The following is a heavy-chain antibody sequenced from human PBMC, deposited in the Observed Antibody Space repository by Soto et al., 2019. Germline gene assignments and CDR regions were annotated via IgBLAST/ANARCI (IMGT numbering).Heavy chain of an antibody. CDR3: AREVPSRYFDL. Sequence: LSLTCAVYGGSFSDYYWSWVRQPPGKGLEWIGEINHSGSTNYNPSLKSRVTISVDTSKNQFSLKLNSVTAADTAVYYCAREVPSRYFDLWGRGTPVTVSS. J-gene: IGHJ2*01. V-gene: IGHV4-34*01. D-gene: IGHD3-10*01. CDR2: INHSGST. CDR1: GGSFSDYY.